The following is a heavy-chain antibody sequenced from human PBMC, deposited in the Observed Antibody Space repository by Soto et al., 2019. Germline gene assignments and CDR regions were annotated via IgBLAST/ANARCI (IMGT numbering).Heavy chain of an antibody. V-gene: IGHV1-69*01. CDR3: AREGPRVGATTNSDYFDY. CDR1: GGTFSSYA. D-gene: IGHD1-26*01. CDR2: IIPIFGTA. J-gene: IGHJ4*02. Sequence: QVQLVQSGAEVKKPGSSVKVSCKASGGTFSSYAISWVRQAPGQGLEWMGGIIPIFGTANYAQKFQGRVTITADESTSTAYMELSSLRSEDTAVYYCAREGPRVGATTNSDYFDYWGQGTLVTVSS.